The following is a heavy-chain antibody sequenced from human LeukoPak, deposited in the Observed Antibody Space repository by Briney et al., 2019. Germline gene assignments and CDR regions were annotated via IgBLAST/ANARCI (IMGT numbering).Heavy chain of an antibody. Sequence: ASVKVSCKTSGYTFTGYYLHWVRQAPGQGLAWMGWINPNSGGTDYAQKFQGRVTVTRDTSISTAYMELSRLRSDDTAVYYCASQTMVSTGFDYWGQGTLVTVSS. D-gene: IGHD4/OR15-4a*01. J-gene: IGHJ4*02. CDR1: GYTFTGYY. V-gene: IGHV1-2*02. CDR3: ASQTMVSTGFDY. CDR2: INPNSGGT.